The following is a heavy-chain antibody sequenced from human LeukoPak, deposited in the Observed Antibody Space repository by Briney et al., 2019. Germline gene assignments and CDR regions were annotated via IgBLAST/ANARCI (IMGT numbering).Heavy chain of an antibody. D-gene: IGHD5-12*01. CDR2: LSAYNGNT. J-gene: IGHJ4*02. V-gene: IGHV1-18*01. CDR1: GGTFSSYA. CDR3: ARDLGIRDIVATIDY. Sequence: ASVKVSCKASGGTFSSYAISWVRQAPGQGLEWMGWLSAYNGNTNYAQKLQGRVTMTTDTSTSTAYMELRSLRSDDTAVYYCARDLGIRDIVATIDYWGQGTLVTVSS.